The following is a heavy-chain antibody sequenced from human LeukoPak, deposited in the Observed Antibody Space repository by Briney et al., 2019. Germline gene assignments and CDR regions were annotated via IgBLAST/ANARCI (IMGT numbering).Heavy chain of an antibody. CDR2: ISGSGGST. V-gene: IGHV3-23*01. CDR1: GFTFSNYA. D-gene: IGHD3-22*01. CDR3: ARDPRVYYYDSSGPYFDY. J-gene: IGHJ4*02. Sequence: GGSLRLSCAASGFTFSNYAMSWVRQAPGKGLEWVSGISGSGGSTYYADSVKGRFTMSRDNSKNTLYLQMNSLRAEDTAVYYCARDPRVYYYDSSGPYFDYWGQGTLVTVSS.